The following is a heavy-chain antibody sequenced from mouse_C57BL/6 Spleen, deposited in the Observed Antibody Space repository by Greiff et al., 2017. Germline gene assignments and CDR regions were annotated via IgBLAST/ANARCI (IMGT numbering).Heavy chain of an antibody. D-gene: IGHD2-3*01. J-gene: IGHJ4*01. CDR2: IYPGDGGT. Sequence: VQLQQSGAELVKPGASVKISCKPSGYAFSSYWLNWLNQRPGRGLEGVGQIYPGDGGTNYNGKFKGKATMTADKSSSTAYMQLSSLTSEDSAVYFCARWMGAMDYWGQGTSVTVSS. CDR3: ARWMGAMDY. CDR1: GYAFSSYW. V-gene: IGHV1-80*01.